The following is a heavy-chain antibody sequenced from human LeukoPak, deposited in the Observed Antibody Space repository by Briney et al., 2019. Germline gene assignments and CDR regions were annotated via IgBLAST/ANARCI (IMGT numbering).Heavy chain of an antibody. V-gene: IGHV3-21*01. CDR1: GFTFSSYS. CDR2: ISSSSSYI. J-gene: IGHJ5*02. D-gene: IGHD6-19*01. Sequence: GGSLRLSCAASGFTFSSYSMNWVRQAPGKGLDWVSSISSSSSYIYYADSVKGRFTISRDNAKNSLYLQMNSLRAEDTAVYYCARDPESSGWSPRWFDPWGQGTLVTVSS. CDR3: ARDPESSGWSPRWFDP.